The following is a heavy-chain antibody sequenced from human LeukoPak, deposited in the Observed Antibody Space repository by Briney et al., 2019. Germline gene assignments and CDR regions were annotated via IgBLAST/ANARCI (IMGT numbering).Heavy chain of an antibody. J-gene: IGHJ4*02. Sequence: GGSLRLSCAASGFTFSSYATSWVRQAPGKGLEWVSAISGSGGSTYYADSVKGRFTISRDNSKNTLYLQMNSLRAEDTAVYYCAKIPPHLGGRQIDYWGQETLVTVSS. CDR3: AKIPPHLGGRQIDY. CDR2: ISGSGGST. V-gene: IGHV3-23*01. D-gene: IGHD2-15*01. CDR1: GFTFSSYA.